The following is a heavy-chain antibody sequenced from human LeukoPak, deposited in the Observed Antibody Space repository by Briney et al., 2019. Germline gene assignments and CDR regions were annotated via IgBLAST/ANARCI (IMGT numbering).Heavy chain of an antibody. D-gene: IGHD3-10*01. CDR3: ARGIRYIGSGNYYSEY. J-gene: IGHJ4*02. CDR2: IRSSPSTI. V-gene: IGHV3-48*02. CDR1: GFTFSNYG. Sequence: GGSLRLSCAASGFTFSNYGMNWVRQAPGKGLEWISYIRSSPSTIYYAHSVKGRFTVSRDNAKNSLYLQMNNLRDEDTAVYYCARGIRYIGSGNYYSEYRGQGTLVTVSS.